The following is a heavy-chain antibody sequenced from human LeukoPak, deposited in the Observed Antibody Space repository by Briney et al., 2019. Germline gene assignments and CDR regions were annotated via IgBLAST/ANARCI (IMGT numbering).Heavy chain of an antibody. CDR1: GFTFSSYG. CDR2: IRSKTYGGTT. D-gene: IGHD5-18*01. V-gene: IGHV3-49*04. J-gene: IGHJ3*02. Sequence: GGSLRLSCAASGFTFSSYGMSWVRQAPGKGLEWVGFIRSKTYGGTTEYAASVKGRFTISRDDSKTIAYLQMNSLKTEDTAVYYCTRGLDRYSYGLDDAFDIWGQGTMVTVSS. CDR3: TRGLDRYSYGLDDAFDI.